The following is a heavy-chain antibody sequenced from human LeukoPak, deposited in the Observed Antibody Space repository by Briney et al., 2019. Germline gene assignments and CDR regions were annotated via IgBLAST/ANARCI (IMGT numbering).Heavy chain of an antibody. CDR1: GYTFTSYY. J-gene: IGHJ5*02. V-gene: IGHV1-46*01. CDR3: AKGSSSRPFDP. D-gene: IGHD6-13*01. Sequence: GASVKVSCKASGYTFTSYYMHWVRQAPGQGLEWMGIINPSSGSTSYAQKFQGGVTMTRDMSTSTAYMEMSSLRSEDTAVYYCAKGSSSRPFDPWGQGTLVTVSS. CDR2: INPSSGST.